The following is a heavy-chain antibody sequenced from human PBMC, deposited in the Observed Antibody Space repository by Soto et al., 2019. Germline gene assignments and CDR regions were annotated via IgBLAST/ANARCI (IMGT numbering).Heavy chain of an antibody. V-gene: IGHV1-8*01. J-gene: IGHJ6*02. CDR1: GYTFTSYD. CDR3: ARGPSLLLFGELSKNYYYYYGMDV. D-gene: IGHD3-10*01. Sequence: ASVKVSCKASGYTFTSYDINWVRQATGQGLEWMGWMNPNSGNTGYAQKFQGRVTMTRNTSISTAYMELSSLRSEDTAVYYCARGPSLLLFGELSKNYYYYYGMDVWGQGTTVTVSS. CDR2: MNPNSGNT.